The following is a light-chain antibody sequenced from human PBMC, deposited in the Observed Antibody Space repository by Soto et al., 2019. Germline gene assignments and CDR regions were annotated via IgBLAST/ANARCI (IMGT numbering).Light chain of an antibody. V-gene: IGLV2-14*01. Sequence: QSALTQPPSASGSPGQSVTISCTGSSSDVGGYEYVSWYQQHPGKAPKLMIYEVSNRPSGVSNRFSGSKSGNTASLIISGLQAEDEADYYCSSYTSSSTLEIGGGTKLTVL. CDR1: SSDVGGYEY. J-gene: IGLJ2*01. CDR3: SSYTSSSTLE. CDR2: EVS.